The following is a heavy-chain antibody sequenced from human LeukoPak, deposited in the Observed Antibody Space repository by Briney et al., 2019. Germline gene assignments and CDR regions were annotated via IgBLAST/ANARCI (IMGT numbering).Heavy chain of an antibody. CDR1: GFTFSNYA. J-gene: IGHJ3*02. V-gene: IGHV3-9*01. CDR3: AKDNGWNDPNGAFDI. Sequence: GGSLRLSCAASGFTFSNYAMHWVRHAPGKGLEWVSGISWNSGSIGYADSVKGRFTISRDNAKNSLYLQMNSLRAEDTALYYCAKDNGWNDPNGAFDIWGQGTMVTVSS. D-gene: IGHD1-1*01. CDR2: ISWNSGSI.